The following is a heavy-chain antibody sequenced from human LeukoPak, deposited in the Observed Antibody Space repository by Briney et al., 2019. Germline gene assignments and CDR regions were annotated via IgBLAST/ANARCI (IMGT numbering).Heavy chain of an antibody. CDR1: GGSVSGYY. CDR3: ARHLLRTSTSFDY. V-gene: IGHV4-34*01. Sequence: SETLSLTCAVYGGSVSGYYWSWICQSPGKGLEWIGEIKHDGSTKYNSSLKSRVTISIDTSKNQFSLKLSSVTAADTAVYYCARHLLRTSTSFDYWDQGDLVTVSS. CDR2: IKHDGST. D-gene: IGHD1-14*01. J-gene: IGHJ4*02.